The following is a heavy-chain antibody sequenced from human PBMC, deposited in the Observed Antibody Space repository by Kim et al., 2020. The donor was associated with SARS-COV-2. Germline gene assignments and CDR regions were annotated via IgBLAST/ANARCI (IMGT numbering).Heavy chain of an antibody. Sequence: GGSLRLSCAASGFSFAAYAMHWVRQAPGKGLEWFSFISGDGGSTYYADSVKGRFTISRDNIKKSLYLQMNSLRTEDTGFYYCTKEVGYSYGPGYFYYAMDVWGQGTTVTVSS. D-gene: IGHD5-18*01. CDR2: ISGDGGST. V-gene: IGHV3-43*02. CDR1: GFSFAAYA. CDR3: TKEVGYSYGPGYFYYAMDV. J-gene: IGHJ6*02.